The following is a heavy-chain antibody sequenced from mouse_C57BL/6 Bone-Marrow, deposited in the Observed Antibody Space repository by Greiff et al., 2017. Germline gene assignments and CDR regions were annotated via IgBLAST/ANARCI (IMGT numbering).Heavy chain of an antibody. CDR1: GYTFTDYY. Sequence: VQLQQSGPVLVKPGASVKMSCKASGYTFTDYYMNWVKQSNGKSLEWIGVINPYNGGTSSNQKLKGKATLTVDKSSSTAYMELNSLTSEDSAVYYCAREGTYDYDGFAYWGQGTLVTVSA. D-gene: IGHD2-4*01. CDR2: INPYNGGT. V-gene: IGHV1-19*01. J-gene: IGHJ3*01. CDR3: AREGTYDYDGFAY.